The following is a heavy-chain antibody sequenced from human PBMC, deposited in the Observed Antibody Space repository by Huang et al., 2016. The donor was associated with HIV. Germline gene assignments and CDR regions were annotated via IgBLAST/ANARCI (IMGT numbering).Heavy chain of an antibody. Sequence: EVQLEQSGAEVKKPGESLKISCKASGYIFINACFGWVRQLPGKGLEWMGFVEPGNPDTRYGPSFYGRVTVSVDKSIATAYLQWSSLRPSDTARYYCATTDASLATSFDHWGRGTMLTVSS. CDR1: GYIFINAC. CDR2: VEPGNPDT. CDR3: ATTDASLATSFDH. V-gene: IGHV5-51*03. J-gene: IGHJ4*02.